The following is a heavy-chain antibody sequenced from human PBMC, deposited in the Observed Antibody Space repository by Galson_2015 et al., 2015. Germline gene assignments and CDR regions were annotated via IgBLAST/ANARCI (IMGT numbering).Heavy chain of an antibody. V-gene: IGHV3-33*01. Sequence: SLRLSCAASGFIFSSYGMHWVRQAPGKGLKWVAVIWYDGSNKYYADSVKGRFTISRDNSKNTLYLQMNSLRAEDTAVYYCARERGGYCTGGESYSDYWGQEPLVTVPS. D-gene: IGHD2-8*02. CDR2: IWYDGSNK. CDR1: GFIFSSYG. CDR3: ARERGGYCTGGESYSDY. J-gene: IGHJ4*02.